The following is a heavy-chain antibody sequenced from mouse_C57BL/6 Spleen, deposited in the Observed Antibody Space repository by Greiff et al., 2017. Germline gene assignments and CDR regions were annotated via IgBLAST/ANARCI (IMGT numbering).Heavy chain of an antibody. V-gene: IGHV1-31*01. CDR3: ARGGDFGV. CDR2: IYPYNGVS. J-gene: IGHJ1*03. Sequence: EVQGVESGPELVKPGASVKISCKASGYSFTGYYMHWVKQSHGNILDWIGYIYPYNGVSSYNQKFKGKATLTVDESSSTAYMVHRSLTSEDSAVYYWARGGDFGVWGTGTTVTVSS. CDR1: GYSFTGYY.